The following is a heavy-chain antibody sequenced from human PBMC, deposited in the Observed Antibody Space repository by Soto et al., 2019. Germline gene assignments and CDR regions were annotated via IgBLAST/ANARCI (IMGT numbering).Heavy chain of an antibody. CDR2: ISGSGGST. CDR1: GFTFSSYA. V-gene: IGHV3-23*01. CDR3: AKDVRGDSSNWTYYYYGMDV. D-gene: IGHD6-13*01. J-gene: IGHJ6*02. Sequence: EVQLLESGGGLVQPGGSLRLSCAASGFTFSSYAMSWVRQAPGKGLEWVSAISGSGGSTYYADSVKGRFTISRDNSKNTLYLQMNSLRAEDTAVYYCAKDVRGDSSNWTYYYYGMDVWGQGTTVTVSS.